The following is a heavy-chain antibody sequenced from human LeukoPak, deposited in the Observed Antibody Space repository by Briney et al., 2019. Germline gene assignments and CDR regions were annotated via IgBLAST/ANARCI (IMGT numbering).Heavy chain of an antibody. Sequence: GGSLRLSCAASGFTFSDYSMDWVRQALGKGLVWVSRINSDGSATAYADSVKGRFTISRDNAENTLYLQMNSPRAEDTAVYYCARGTAGYHSSYFDYWGQGTLVTVSS. CDR2: INSDGSAT. J-gene: IGHJ4*02. CDR3: ARGTAGYHSSYFDY. V-gene: IGHV3-74*01. CDR1: GFTFSDYS. D-gene: IGHD3-16*02.